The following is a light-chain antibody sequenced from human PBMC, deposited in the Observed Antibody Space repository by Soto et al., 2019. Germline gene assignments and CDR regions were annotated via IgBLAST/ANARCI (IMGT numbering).Light chain of an antibody. V-gene: IGKV3-15*01. CDR2: GAS. J-gene: IGKJ1*01. CDR3: QQYNNWPPDRT. CDR1: QSVGSN. Sequence: EIVMTQSPATLSVSPGERATLSCRASQSVGSNLAWYQQKPCQAPRPLIYGASTRATGIPARFSGSGSGTEFTLTISSLQSEDFAIYFCQQYNNWPPDRTFGQGTKVEIK.